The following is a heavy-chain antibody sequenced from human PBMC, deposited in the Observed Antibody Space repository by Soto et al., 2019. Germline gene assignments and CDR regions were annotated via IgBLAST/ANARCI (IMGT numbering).Heavy chain of an antibody. CDR2: IMPTLYTS. J-gene: IGHJ5*02. Sequence: QVQLVQSGAEVKKPGSSVRVSCKASGGTFSSFDISWVRQAPGQGLEWMGGIMPTLYTSHYAQKFQGRVSITADESTTTAYMELSSLRSEDTAVYYCARDFGWLDKWGQGTLVTVSS. D-gene: IGHD3-10*01. CDR1: GGTFSSFD. V-gene: IGHV1-69*12. CDR3: ARDFGWLDK.